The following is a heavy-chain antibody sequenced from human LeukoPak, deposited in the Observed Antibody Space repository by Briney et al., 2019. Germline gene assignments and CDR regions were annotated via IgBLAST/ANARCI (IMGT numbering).Heavy chain of an antibody. CDR3: ARRARSESLESVMGAEYLQH. J-gene: IGHJ1*01. CDR2: ISSSSSTI. CDR1: GFTFSSYS. D-gene: IGHD1-26*01. Sequence: GGSLRLSCAASGFTFSSYSMNWVRQAPGKGLEWVSYISSSSSTIYYADSVKGRFTISRDNAKNSLYLQMNSLTSEDTAIYYCARRARSESLESVMGAEYLQHWGQGTLVTVSS. V-gene: IGHV3-48*01.